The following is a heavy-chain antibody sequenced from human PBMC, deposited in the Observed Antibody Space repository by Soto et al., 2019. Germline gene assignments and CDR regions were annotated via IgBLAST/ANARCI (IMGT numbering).Heavy chain of an antibody. V-gene: IGHV4-61*01. CDR3: ARFGNFEGYY. J-gene: IGHJ4*02. Sequence: QVQLQESGPGLVMPSETLSLTCTVSGGSVSSGSYFWSWSRQPPGKGLEWIGYTFSSGITNYSPSLESRVSISVDTSTNQFALNLISVIAADTAVYYCARFGNFEGYYWGQGILVTVSS. CDR1: GGSVSSGSYF. D-gene: IGHD3-16*01. CDR2: TFSSGIT.